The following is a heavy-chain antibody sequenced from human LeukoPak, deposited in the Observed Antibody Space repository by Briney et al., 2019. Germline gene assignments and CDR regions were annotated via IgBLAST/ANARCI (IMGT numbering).Heavy chain of an antibody. D-gene: IGHD6-6*01. CDR1: GFTFTSSA. J-gene: IGHJ3*02. Sequence: SVKVSCKASGFTFTSSAMQWVRQARGQRLEWIGWIVVGSGNTNYAQKFQERVTITRDMSTSTAYMELSSLRSEDTAVYYCAAQVGRTSSFDVFDIWGQGTRVT. CDR3: AAQVGRTSSFDVFDI. V-gene: IGHV1-58*02. CDR2: IVVGSGNT.